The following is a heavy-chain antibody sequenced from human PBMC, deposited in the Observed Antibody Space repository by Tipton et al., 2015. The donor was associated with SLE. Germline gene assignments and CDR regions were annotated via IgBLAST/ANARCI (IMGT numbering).Heavy chain of an antibody. J-gene: IGHJ4*02. Sequence: TLSLTCTVSGGSISSSSYYWGWIRQPPGKGLEWIGEINHSGSTNYNPSLKSRVTISVDTSKNQFSLKLSSVTAADTAVYYCARGGAREPRGDYWGQGTLVTVSS. D-gene: IGHD1-26*01. CDR1: GGSISSSSYY. CDR2: INHSGST. CDR3: ARGGAREPRGDY. V-gene: IGHV4-39*07.